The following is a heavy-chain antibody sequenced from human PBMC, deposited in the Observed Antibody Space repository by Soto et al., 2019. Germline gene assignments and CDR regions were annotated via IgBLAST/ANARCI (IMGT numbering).Heavy chain of an antibody. CDR2: IDQGGLET. J-gene: IGHJ5*02. V-gene: IGHV3-7*03. CDR3: KQGRYPTMATPFDP. CDR1: GFTFSHYW. Sequence: GGSLRLSCEASGFTFSHYWMSWVRQAPGKGLEWVAFIDQGGLETYYADSVKGRFIISRDNAKNSLFLQMSSLKVEDTALYHCKQGRYPTMATPFDPWGQGTLVTVSS. D-gene: IGHD5-12*01.